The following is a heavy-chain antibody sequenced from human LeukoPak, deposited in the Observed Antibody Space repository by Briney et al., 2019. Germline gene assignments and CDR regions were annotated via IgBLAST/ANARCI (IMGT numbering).Heavy chain of an antibody. Sequence: GGSLRLSCAASGFTFSNAWMHWVRQAPGKGLVWVSHINSDGSNTDYADSVKGRFTISRDNAKNTLYLQMNSLRAEDTAVYYCASFPGLIPSWGQGTLVTVSS. CDR3: ASFPGLIPS. D-gene: IGHD2-2*02. J-gene: IGHJ5*02. CDR1: GFTFSNAW. CDR2: INSDGSNT. V-gene: IGHV3-74*01.